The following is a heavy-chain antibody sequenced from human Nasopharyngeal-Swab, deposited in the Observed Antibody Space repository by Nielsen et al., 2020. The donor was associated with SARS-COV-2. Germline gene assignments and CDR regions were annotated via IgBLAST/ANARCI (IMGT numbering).Heavy chain of an antibody. CDR2: ISSSTTYI. CDR1: GFTFSNYN. Sequence: GESLKISCAASGFTFSNYNMNWVRQAPGKGLEWVSSISSSTTYIYYADSVKGRFTISRDNAKNSLYLQMNSLRAEDTAVYYCAGDGLDYDFWSAYFMDVWGQGTTVTVSS. D-gene: IGHD3-3*01. J-gene: IGHJ6*02. CDR3: AGDGLDYDFWSAYFMDV. V-gene: IGHV3-21*01.